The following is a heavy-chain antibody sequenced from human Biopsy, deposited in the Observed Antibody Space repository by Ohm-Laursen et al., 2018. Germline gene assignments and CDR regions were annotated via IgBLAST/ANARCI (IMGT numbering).Heavy chain of an antibody. CDR3: ARATNSTGWPYYYFYGMDV. D-gene: IGHD2/OR15-2a*01. CDR1: GGSISSSY. J-gene: IGHJ6*02. CDR2: IYYSGST. V-gene: IGHV4-59*01. Sequence: GTLSLTCSVSGGSISSSYWSWIRQPPGKGLEWIGGIYYSGSTNYNPSLKSRVTISVDTSKNQFSMKLSSVTAADTAVYYCARATNSTGWPYYYFYGMDVWGQGTTVTVSS.